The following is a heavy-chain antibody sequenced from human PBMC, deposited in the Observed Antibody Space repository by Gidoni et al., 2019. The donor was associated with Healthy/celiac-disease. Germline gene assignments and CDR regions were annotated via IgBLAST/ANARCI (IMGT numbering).Heavy chain of an antibody. J-gene: IGHJ4*02. D-gene: IGHD6-13*01. CDR2: ISSSSSYI. CDR3: ARAAIAAALRIDY. CDR1: GFTFSSYS. Sequence: EVQLVESGGGLVKPGGSLRLSCAASGFTFSSYSMNWVRQAPGKGLEWVSSISSSSSYIYYADSVKGRFTISRDNAKNSLYLQMNSLRAEDTAVYYCARAAIAAALRIDYWGQGTLVTVSS. V-gene: IGHV3-21*01.